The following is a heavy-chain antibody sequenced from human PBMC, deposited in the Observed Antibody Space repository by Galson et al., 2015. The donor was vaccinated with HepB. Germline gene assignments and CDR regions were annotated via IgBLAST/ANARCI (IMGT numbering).Heavy chain of an antibody. CDR3: TRLIRGVSYYDSFQTYYYYMDV. Sequence: SLRLSCAASGFTFSGSAMHWVRQASGKGLEWVGRIRSKANSYATAYAASVKGRFTISRDDSKNTAYLQMNSLKTEDTAVYYCTRLIRGVSYYDSFQTYYYYMDVWGKGTTVTVSS. CDR2: IRSKANSYAT. D-gene: IGHD3-22*01. J-gene: IGHJ6*03. CDR1: GFTFSGSA. V-gene: IGHV3-73*01.